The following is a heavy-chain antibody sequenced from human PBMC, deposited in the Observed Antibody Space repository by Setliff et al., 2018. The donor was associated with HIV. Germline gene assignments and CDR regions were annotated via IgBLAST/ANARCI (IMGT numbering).Heavy chain of an antibody. V-gene: IGHV4-4*07. CDR2: THSSGNT. J-gene: IGHJ2*01. CDR3: ARETNWNGSDL. D-gene: IGHD1-1*01. Sequence: NPSETLSLTCTVSGGSISSYYWTWIRQPAGKGLEWIGRTHSSGNTNYNPSLKSRITISVDTSKNQFSLKLTSVTAADTAVYYCARETNWNGSDLWGRGTLVTVSS. CDR1: GGSISSYY.